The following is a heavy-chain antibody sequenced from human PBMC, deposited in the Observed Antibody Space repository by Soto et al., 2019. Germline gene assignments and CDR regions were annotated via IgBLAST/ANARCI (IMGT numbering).Heavy chain of an antibody. CDR2: IYHRGTT. CDR3: ARHVESTVATDS. CDR1: GGSIKTTGYY. V-gene: IGHV4-31*03. Sequence: QVKMQESGPGLLKPSETLSLTCTVSGGSIKTTGYYWNWIRQRPGKGLEWIGNIYHRGTTYYHPSLKSRASLSVDTSNNHFSLRLTSVTAADTAVYFCARHVESTVATDSWGQGTLVTVSA. J-gene: IGHJ4*02. D-gene: IGHD2-15*01.